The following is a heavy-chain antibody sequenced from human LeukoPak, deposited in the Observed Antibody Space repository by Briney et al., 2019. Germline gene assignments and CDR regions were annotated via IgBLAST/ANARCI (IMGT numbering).Heavy chain of an antibody. CDR2: IIPIFGTA. Sequence: SVKVSCKASGGTFSSYAISWVRQAPGQGLEWMGGIIPIFGTANYAQKFQGRVTITADESTSTAYMELSGLRSDDTAVYYCARGRLHQSPPNWFDPWGQGTLVTVSS. CDR3: ARGRLHQSPPNWFDP. J-gene: IGHJ5*02. V-gene: IGHV1-69*01. CDR1: GGTFSSYA. D-gene: IGHD4-11*01.